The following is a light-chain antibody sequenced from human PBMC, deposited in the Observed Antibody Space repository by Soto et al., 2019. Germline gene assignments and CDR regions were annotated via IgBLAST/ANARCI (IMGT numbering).Light chain of an antibody. Sequence: EIVLKQSPGILSLSPGERATLSCRASQSVNNYLAWYQQKPGQAPRLLIYDASNRATGIPPRFSGSGSGTDFTLTISSLEPEDSAVYYCQQRGTWPWLTFGGGTRVEI. V-gene: IGKV3-11*01. CDR2: DAS. J-gene: IGKJ4*01. CDR3: QQRGTWPWLT. CDR1: QSVNNY.